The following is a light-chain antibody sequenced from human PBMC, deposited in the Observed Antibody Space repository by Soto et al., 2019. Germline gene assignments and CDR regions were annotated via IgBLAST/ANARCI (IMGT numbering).Light chain of an antibody. V-gene: IGLV3-21*04. CDR2: NDG. CDR1: NIGGKS. Sequence: SYEPTQPPSVSVAPGKTARITCGGNNIGGKSVHWYQLKPGQAPVLIIYNDGDRPSGIPERFSGSNSGNTATLTVSWVEAGDEADYYCQVWGSNADPYVLFGGGTKLTVL. J-gene: IGLJ2*01. CDR3: QVWGSNADPYVL.